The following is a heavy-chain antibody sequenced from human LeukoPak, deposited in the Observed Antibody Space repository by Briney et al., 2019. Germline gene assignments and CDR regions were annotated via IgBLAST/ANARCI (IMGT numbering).Heavy chain of an antibody. J-gene: IGHJ4*02. CDR1: GFTVSSNY. V-gene: IGHV3-66*02. Sequence: GGSLRLSCAASGFTVSSNYMSWLRQAPGKGLEWVSVIYSGGSTYYADSVKGRFTISRDNSKNTLYLQMNSLRAEDTAVYYCEVGAGSGSFDYWGQGTLVTVSS. CDR3: EVGAGSGSFDY. D-gene: IGHD3-10*01. CDR2: IYSGGST.